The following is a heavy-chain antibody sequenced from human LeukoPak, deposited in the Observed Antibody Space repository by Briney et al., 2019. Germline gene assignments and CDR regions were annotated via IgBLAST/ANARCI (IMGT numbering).Heavy chain of an antibody. CDR1: GFTFSSYA. CDR3: AKDVTYYLGSGSNPNWFDP. V-gene: IGHV3-23*01. Sequence: PGGSLRLSCAASGFTFSSYAMSWVRQTPGKGLEWVSGISGSDASTYYTDSVKGRFTISRDNSKNTLYLHMNSLRAEDTAVYYCAKDVTYYLGSGSNPNWFDPWGQGTLVTVSS. J-gene: IGHJ5*02. D-gene: IGHD3-10*01. CDR2: ISGSDAST.